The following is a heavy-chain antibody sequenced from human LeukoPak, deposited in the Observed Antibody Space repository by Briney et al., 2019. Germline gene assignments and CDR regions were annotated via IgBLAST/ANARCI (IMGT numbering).Heavy chain of an antibody. CDR1: GYSFSGHY. Sequence: ASVKVSCKASGYSFSGHYMHWVRQAPGQGPEWMGWISPNSGGTNYAQKFQGRVTMTRDTSITTAYMELTRLTSDDTAVYSCARGTYYDSSAYSGVRLFDYWGQGTLVTVSS. V-gene: IGHV1-2*02. J-gene: IGHJ4*02. D-gene: IGHD3-22*01. CDR3: ARGTYYDSSAYSGVRLFDY. CDR2: ISPNSGGT.